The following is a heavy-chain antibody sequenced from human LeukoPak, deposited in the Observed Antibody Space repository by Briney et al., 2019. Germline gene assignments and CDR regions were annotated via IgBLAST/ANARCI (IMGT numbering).Heavy chain of an antibody. CDR1: GFTFSNYG. D-gene: IGHD1-14*01. J-gene: IGHJ3*01. V-gene: IGHV3-30*02. CDR2: IRDGKKGE. Sequence: PGGSLRLSCVGSGFTFSNYGIHWVRQTPGKGLEWVAFIRDGKKGEYYVDSVKGRFTISRDNSMNSLYLQMNSLRREDTGLYYCAKSRAPTADPDAFDVWGQGTMVTISS. CDR3: AKSRAPTADPDAFDV.